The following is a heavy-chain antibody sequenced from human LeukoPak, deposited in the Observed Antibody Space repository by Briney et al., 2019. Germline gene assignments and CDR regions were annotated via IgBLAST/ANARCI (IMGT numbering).Heavy chain of an antibody. D-gene: IGHD3-22*01. Sequence: GGSLRLSCAASGFTFSSYGMHWVRQAPGKGLEWVAVILYDGSNKYYADSVKGRFTISRDNSKNTLYLQMNSLRAEDTAVYYCATYYYDSSGYYPDAFDIWGQGTMVTVSS. J-gene: IGHJ3*02. CDR2: ILYDGSNK. CDR1: GFTFSSYG. CDR3: ATYYYDSSGYYPDAFDI. V-gene: IGHV3-33*01.